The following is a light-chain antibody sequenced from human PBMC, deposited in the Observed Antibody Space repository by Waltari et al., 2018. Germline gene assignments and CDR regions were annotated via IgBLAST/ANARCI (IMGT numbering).Light chain of an antibody. J-gene: IGLJ1*01. V-gene: IGLV3-1*01. Sequence: SYELTQPPSVSVSPGQTASITCSGDKLGDKYACWYQQKPGQSPVLVIYQDSKRPSGIPGRFSGSNSGNPATLTISGTQAMDEADYYCQAWDSSTGVFGTGTKVTVL. CDR3: QAWDSSTGV. CDR1: KLGDKY. CDR2: QDS.